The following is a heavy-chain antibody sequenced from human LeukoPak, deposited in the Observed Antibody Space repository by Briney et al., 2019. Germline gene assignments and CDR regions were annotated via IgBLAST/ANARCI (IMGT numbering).Heavy chain of an antibody. CDR1: GGSINSGGSY. D-gene: IGHD2-8*01. J-gene: IGHJ4*02. Sequence: PSETLSLTCTVSGGSINSGGSYWSWLRQPAGKGLEWIGRIYSSGSTNYNPSLKSRVTISLDMSKNQFSLRVSSVTAADTAVYYCASNGKSTSLFDYWGQGTLVTVSS. CDR3: ASNGKSTSLFDY. CDR2: IYSSGST. V-gene: IGHV4-61*02.